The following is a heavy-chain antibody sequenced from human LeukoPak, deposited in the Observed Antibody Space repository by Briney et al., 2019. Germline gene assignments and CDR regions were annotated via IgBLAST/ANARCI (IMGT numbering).Heavy chain of an antibody. Sequence: GGALRLSCAASGFTFSSYAMHWVREAPGKGLEWGAVISYDGSNKYYADSVKGRFTLSRDNSKNTLSLQMNRLTAEDTAVYYCARDRGYCSSTTCYSSYYYYGMDVWGQGTTVTVSS. CDR1: GFTFSSYA. CDR2: ISYDGSNK. J-gene: IGHJ6*02. V-gene: IGHV3-30-3*01. CDR3: ARDRGYCSSTTCYSSYYYYGMDV. D-gene: IGHD2-2*01.